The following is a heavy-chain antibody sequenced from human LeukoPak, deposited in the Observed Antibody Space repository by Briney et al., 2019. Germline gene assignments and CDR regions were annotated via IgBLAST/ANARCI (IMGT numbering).Heavy chain of an antibody. Sequence: SETLSLTCAVYGGSFSGYYWGWIRQPPGKGLEWIGYIYYSGSTNYNPSLKSRVTISVDTSKNQFSLKLSSVTAADTAVYYCAREGAIYYGSISQGYYFDYWGQGTLVTVSS. CDR1: GGSFSGYY. CDR3: AREGAIYYGSISQGYYFDY. J-gene: IGHJ4*02. CDR2: IYYSGST. D-gene: IGHD3-10*01. V-gene: IGHV4-59*01.